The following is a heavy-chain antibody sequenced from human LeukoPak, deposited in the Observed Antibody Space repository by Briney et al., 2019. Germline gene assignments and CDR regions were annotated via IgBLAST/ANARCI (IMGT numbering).Heavy chain of an antibody. D-gene: IGHD6-6*01. V-gene: IGHV4-31*03. CDR2: IYYSGST. J-gene: IGHJ4*02. Sequence: SQTLSLTCTVSGGSISSGGYFWTWIRQQPGKGLEWIGYIYYSGSTYYNPSLKSRVTISADMSKNQFSLKLSSVTAADTAVYYCARAPYSSSSVDYWGQGTLVTVSS. CDR3: ARAPYSSSSVDY. CDR1: GGSISSGGYF.